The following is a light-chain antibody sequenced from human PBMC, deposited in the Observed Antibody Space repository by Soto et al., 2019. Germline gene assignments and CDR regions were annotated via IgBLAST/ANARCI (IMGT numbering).Light chain of an antibody. CDR2: GAS. V-gene: IGKV3-20*01. J-gene: IGKJ1*01. Sequence: EIVLTQSPATLSLSPGERATLSCRASQGVSSYLAWYQQKPGQAPGLLIYGASTRATGIPDRFSGSGSGTDFTLTISRLEPEDFAVYYCQQYGSSGTFGQGTKVDIK. CDR1: QGVSSY. CDR3: QQYGSSGT.